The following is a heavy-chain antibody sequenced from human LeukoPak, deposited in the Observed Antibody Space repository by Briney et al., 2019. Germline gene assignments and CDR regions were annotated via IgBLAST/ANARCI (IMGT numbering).Heavy chain of an antibody. V-gene: IGHV3-30-3*01. CDR2: ISYDGSNK. CDR3: ARVPVRFLDPLGSWFDP. Sequence: GRSLRLSCAASGFTFSSYAMHRVRQAPGKGLEWVAVISYDGSNKYYADSVKGRFTISRDNSKNTLYLQMNSLRAEDTAVYYCARVPVRFLDPLGSWFDPWGQGTLVTVSS. D-gene: IGHD3-3*01. CDR1: GFTFSSYA. J-gene: IGHJ5*02.